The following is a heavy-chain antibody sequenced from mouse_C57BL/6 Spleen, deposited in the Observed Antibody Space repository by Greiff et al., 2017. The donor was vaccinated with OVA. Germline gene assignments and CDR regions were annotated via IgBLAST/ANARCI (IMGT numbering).Heavy chain of an antibody. Sequence: VQLQQSGAELVRPGSSVKLSCKASGYTFTSYWMHWVKQRPIQGLEWIGNIDPSDSETHYNQKFKDKATLTVDKSSSTAYMQLSSLTSEDSAVYYCAREGQLRLAFDYWGQGTTLTVSS. D-gene: IGHD3-2*02. V-gene: IGHV1-52*01. CDR3: AREGQLRLAFDY. CDR1: GYTFTSYW. J-gene: IGHJ2*01. CDR2: IDPSDSET.